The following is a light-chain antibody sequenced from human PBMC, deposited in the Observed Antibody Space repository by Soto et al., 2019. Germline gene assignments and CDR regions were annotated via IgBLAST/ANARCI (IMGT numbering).Light chain of an antibody. CDR2: GDH. J-gene: IGLJ2*01. Sequence: QSVLTQPPSASGTPGQRLTISCSGDTSNIGSNSVTWYQQLPGAAPKLLIYGDHQRPSGVPDRFSGSRSGTSASLAISGLQSEDEADYYCSAWDHSLSGVVFGVGTKLTVL. CDR3: SAWDHSLSGVV. CDR1: TSNIGSNS. V-gene: IGLV1-44*01.